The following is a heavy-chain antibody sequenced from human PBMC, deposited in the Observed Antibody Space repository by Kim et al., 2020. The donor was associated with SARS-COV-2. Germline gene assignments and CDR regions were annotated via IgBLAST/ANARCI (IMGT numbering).Heavy chain of an antibody. CDR1: GGTFSSYA. Sequence: SSVKVSCKASGGTFSSYAISWVRQAPGQGREWMGGIIPIFGTSNYAQKFQGRVTITADKSTSTAYMELSSLRSEDTAVYYCARGITMVRGSSHYYYYGMDVWGQGTTVTVSS. J-gene: IGHJ6*02. V-gene: IGHV1-69*06. D-gene: IGHD3-10*01. CDR3: ARGITMVRGSSHYYYYGMDV. CDR2: IIPIFGTS.